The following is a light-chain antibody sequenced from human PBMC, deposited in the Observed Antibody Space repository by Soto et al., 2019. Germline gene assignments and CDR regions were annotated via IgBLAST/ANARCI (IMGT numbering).Light chain of an antibody. Sequence: EILLTQSPGTLSLSPGERATLSCRASQSVSSNYFAWYQQKPGQAPRLLIYGVPSRATGIPDRFSGSGSGTDFTLTISRLEPEDFAVYYCEQYGSSPRTFGQGTKVDIK. J-gene: IGKJ1*01. CDR1: QSVSSNY. V-gene: IGKV3-20*01. CDR3: EQYGSSPRT. CDR2: GVP.